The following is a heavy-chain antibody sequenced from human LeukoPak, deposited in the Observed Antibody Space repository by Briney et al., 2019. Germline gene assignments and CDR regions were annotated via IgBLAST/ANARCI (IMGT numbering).Heavy chain of an antibody. J-gene: IGHJ5*02. Sequence: SETLSLTCTVSGASISSTTYYWGWIRQPPRKGLEWIASIYYSGSTYYNPSLKSRVTISVDTSKNQFSLKLNSVTAADTAVYYCARTTEDCSSTSCYQYWFDPWGQGTLVTVSS. CDR3: ARTTEDCSSTSCYQYWFDP. CDR1: GASISSTTYY. CDR2: IYYSGST. D-gene: IGHD2-2*01. V-gene: IGHV4-39*07.